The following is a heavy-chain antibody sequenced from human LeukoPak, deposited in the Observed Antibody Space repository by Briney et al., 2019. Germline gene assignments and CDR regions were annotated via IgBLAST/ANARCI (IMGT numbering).Heavy chain of an antibody. V-gene: IGHV4-39*07. CDR3: ARGVGYSSSWYWFDP. J-gene: IGHJ5*02. D-gene: IGHD6-13*01. CDR2: IYYSGST. Sequence: SETLSLTCIVSGDSISNSRLYWDWIRQPPEKGLEWIGSIYYSGSTYYNPSLKSRVTISVDTSKNQFSLKLSSVTAADTAVYYCARGVGYSSSWYWFDPWGQGILVTVSS. CDR1: GDSISNSRLY.